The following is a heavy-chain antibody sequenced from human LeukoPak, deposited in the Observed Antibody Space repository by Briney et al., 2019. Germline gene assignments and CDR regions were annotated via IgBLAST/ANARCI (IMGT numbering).Heavy chain of an antibody. CDR2: IYYSGSS. V-gene: IGHV4-59*01. D-gene: IGHD6-13*01. CDR1: GGSISGYH. CDR3: ARRRIRAPTGRGSEFDP. J-gene: IGHJ5*02. Sequence: SETLSLTCNVSGGSISGYHWSWIRQPPGKGLEWLGYIYYSGSSNYNPSLKSRVTISADTSKNQFSLKLSSVTAADTAMYYCARRRIRAPTGRGSEFDPWGQGTLVTVSS.